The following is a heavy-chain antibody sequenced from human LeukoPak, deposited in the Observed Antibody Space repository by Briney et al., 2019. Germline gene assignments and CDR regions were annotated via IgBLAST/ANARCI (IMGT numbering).Heavy chain of an antibody. CDR2: ITPGGGT. V-gene: IGHV1-2*02. Sequence: ASVKVSCKASGYTFTYYAMHWVRQAPGQGLQWMGWITPGGGTNYPQKFQGRVAITWDTSITTAYMDLSRLTSDDTAVYYCARAVAGHYFDYWGQGTLVTVSS. CDR3: ARAVAGHYFDY. D-gene: IGHD6-19*01. J-gene: IGHJ4*02. CDR1: GYTFTYYA.